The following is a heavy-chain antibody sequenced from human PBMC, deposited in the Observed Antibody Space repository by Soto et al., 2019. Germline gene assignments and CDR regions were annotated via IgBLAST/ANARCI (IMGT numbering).Heavy chain of an antibody. D-gene: IGHD1-1*01. J-gene: IGHJ4*02. CDR1: GGSVSSYY. CDR3: AKSRNDYATWGFLDY. V-gene: IGHV4-59*08. CDR2: IYYSGST. Sequence: SETLSLTCTVSGGSVSSYYWSWIRQSPGKGLEWIGYIYYSGSTKYKPSLKSRVTISVDTSKNQFSLKVSSATAADTAVYYCAKSRNDYATWGFLDYWGQGTLVTVSS.